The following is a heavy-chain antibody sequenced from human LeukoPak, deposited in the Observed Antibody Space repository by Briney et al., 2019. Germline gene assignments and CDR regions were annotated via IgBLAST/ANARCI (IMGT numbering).Heavy chain of an antibody. V-gene: IGHV4-59*01. CDR3: ARFGPYNYGPRFDY. D-gene: IGHD5-18*01. J-gene: IGHJ4*02. Sequence: SETLSLTCTVSGGSISSYYWSWIRQPPGKGLEWIGYIYYSGSTNYNPSLKSRVTISVDTSKNQFSLNLTSVTAADTAVYYCARFGPYNYGPRFDYWGQGTLVTVSS. CDR1: GGSISSYY. CDR2: IYYSGST.